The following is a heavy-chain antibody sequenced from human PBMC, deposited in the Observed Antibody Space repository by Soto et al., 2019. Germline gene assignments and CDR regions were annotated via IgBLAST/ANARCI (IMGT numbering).Heavy chain of an antibody. Sequence: GVSLRLSCAASGCTFSDYYMSWIRQAPGKGLEWVSYISSSGSTIYYADSVKGRFTISRDNAKNSLYLQMNSLRAEDTAVYYCARDPHIIWFSYYYGMDICGQGTTVTVFS. D-gene: IGHD2-21*01. CDR2: ISSSGSTI. V-gene: IGHV3-11*01. CDR3: ARDPHIIWFSYYYGMDI. CDR1: GCTFSDYY. J-gene: IGHJ6*02.